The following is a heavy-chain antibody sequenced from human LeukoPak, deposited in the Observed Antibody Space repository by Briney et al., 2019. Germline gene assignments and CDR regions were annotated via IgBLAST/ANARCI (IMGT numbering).Heavy chain of an antibody. CDR3: ARSRRVALNWFDP. J-gene: IGHJ5*02. V-gene: IGHV4-34*01. CDR1: GGSFSGYY. Sequence: SETLSLTCAVYGGSFSGYYWSWIRQPPGKGLEWIGEINHSGSTNYNPSLKSRVTISVDTSKNLFSLKLSSVTAADTAVYYCARSRRVALNWFDPWGQGTLVTVSS. D-gene: IGHD3-22*01. CDR2: INHSGST.